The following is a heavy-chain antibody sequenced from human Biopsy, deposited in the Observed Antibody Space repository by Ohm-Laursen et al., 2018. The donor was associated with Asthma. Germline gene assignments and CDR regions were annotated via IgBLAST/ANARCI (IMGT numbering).Heavy chain of an antibody. V-gene: IGHV3-7*01. Sequence: SLRLSCAASGFTFGDYWMSWVRQVSGKGLEWVANIKHDGSEKNHVDSLKGRFTISRDNAKNSLYLQMNSLRAEDTAVYYCAKERYYDFWSGYPIWGQGTMVTVSS. J-gene: IGHJ3*02. CDR3: AKERYYDFWSGYPI. D-gene: IGHD3-3*01. CDR1: GFTFGDYW. CDR2: IKHDGSEK.